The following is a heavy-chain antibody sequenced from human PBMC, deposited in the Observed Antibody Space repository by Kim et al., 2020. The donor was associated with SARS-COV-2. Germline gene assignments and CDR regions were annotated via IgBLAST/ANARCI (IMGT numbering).Heavy chain of an antibody. D-gene: IGHD1-20*01. CDR3: ARSDNWNVDRRVQRYYYYGMDV. J-gene: IGHJ6*02. CDR2: INHSGST. Sequence: SETLSLTCAVYGGSFSGYYWSWIRQPPGKGLEWIGEINHSGSTNYNPSLKSRVTISVDTSKNQFSLKLSSVTAADTAVYYCARSDNWNVDRRVQRYYYYGMDVWGQGTTVTVSS. V-gene: IGHV4-34*01. CDR1: GGSFSGYY.